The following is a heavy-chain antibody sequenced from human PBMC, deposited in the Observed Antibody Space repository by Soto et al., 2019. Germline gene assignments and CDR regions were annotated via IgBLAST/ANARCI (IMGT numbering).Heavy chain of an antibody. CDR1: GFTFGNYS. V-gene: IGHV3-21*01. CDR3: AREETAWPLAYGLDV. Sequence: GGSLRLSCAASGFTFGNYSMHWVRQAPGKGLEWVSSIGSRGGTYYADSVKGRLTISREYAKNSLSLQMNSLRAEDTAVYYCAREETAWPLAYGLDVWGQGTTVTVSS. J-gene: IGHJ6*02. D-gene: IGHD2-21*02. CDR2: IGSRGGT.